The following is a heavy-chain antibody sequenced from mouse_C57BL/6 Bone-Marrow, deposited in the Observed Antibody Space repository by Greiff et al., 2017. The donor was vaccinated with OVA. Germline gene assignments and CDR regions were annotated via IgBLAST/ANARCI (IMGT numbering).Heavy chain of an antibody. CDR1: GYSFTGYY. Sequence: VQLKESGPELVKPGASVKISCKASGYSFTGYYMNWVKQSPEKSLEWIGEINPSTGGTTYNQKFKGKATLTVDKSSSTAYMQLKSLTSEDSAVYYCARGYDYGGAWFAYWGQGTLVTVSA. V-gene: IGHV1-42*01. CDR3: ARGYDYGGAWFAY. J-gene: IGHJ3*01. D-gene: IGHD2-4*01. CDR2: INPSTGGT.